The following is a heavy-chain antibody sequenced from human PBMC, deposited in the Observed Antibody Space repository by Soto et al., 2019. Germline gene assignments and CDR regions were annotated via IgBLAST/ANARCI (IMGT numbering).Heavy chain of an antibody. D-gene: IGHD3-22*01. CDR2: IIPIFGTA. CDR3: ARDRWYYYDSSGYSGGSLGYFDY. J-gene: IGHJ4*02. CDR1: GGTFSSYA. Sequence: ASVKVSCKASGGTFSSYAISRVRQAPGQGLEWMGGIIPIFGTANYAQKFQGRVTITADESTSTAYMELSSLRSEDTAVYYCARDRWYYYDSSGYSGGSLGYFDYWGQGTLVTVSS. V-gene: IGHV1-69*13.